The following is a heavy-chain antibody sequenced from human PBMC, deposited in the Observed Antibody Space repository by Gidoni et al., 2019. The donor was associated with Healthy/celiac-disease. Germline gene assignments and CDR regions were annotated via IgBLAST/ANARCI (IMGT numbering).Heavy chain of an antibody. Sequence: QVQLVESGGGVVQPGRSLRLSCAASGFPFSSSAMHWVRQAPGKGLEWVAVISYDGSNKYYADSVKGRFTISRDNSKNTLYLQMNSLRAEDTAVYYCAREGYYDSSGYYYSHSLFDHWGQGTLVTVSS. CDR3: AREGYYDSSGYYYSHSLFDH. D-gene: IGHD3-22*01. CDR2: ISYDGSNK. J-gene: IGHJ4*02. CDR1: GFPFSSSA. V-gene: IGHV3-30-3*01.